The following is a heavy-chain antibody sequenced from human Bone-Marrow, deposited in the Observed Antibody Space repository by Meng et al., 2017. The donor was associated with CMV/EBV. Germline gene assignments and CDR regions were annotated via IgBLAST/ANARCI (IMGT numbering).Heavy chain of an antibody. V-gene: IGHV1-2*02. CDR3: ARDRTIFGVVTHYYGMDV. Sequence: GGSLRLSCAASGFTFSSYGMHWVRQAPGKGLEWMGWINPNSGGTNYAQKFQGRVTMTRDTSISTAYMELSRLRSDDTAVYYCARDRTIFGVVTHYYGMDVWGQGTTVTVYS. CDR2: INPNSGGT. D-gene: IGHD3-3*01. CDR1: GFTFSSYG. J-gene: IGHJ6*01.